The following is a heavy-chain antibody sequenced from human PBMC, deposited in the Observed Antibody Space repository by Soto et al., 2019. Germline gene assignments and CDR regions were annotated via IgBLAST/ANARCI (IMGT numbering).Heavy chain of an antibody. D-gene: IGHD3-3*01. V-gene: IGHV1-69*01. CDR3: GGGCEGTIFGVAPPFEG. CDR1: GGTFSSYA. J-gene: IGHJ4*02. CDR2: IIPIFGTA. Sequence: QVQLVQSGAEVKKPGSSVKVSCKASGGTFSSYAISWVRQAPGQGLEWMGGIIPIFGTANYAQKFQGRVTITADESTRTAYMELGSLRSEDTAVYYCGGGCEGTIFGVAPPFEGWGQGTLVTVSS.